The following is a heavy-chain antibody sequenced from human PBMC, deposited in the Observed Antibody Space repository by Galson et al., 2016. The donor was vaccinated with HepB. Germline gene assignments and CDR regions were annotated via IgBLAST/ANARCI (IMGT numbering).Heavy chain of an antibody. CDR2: IDPTDSNT. J-gene: IGHJ4*02. CDR3: ARHMSRSFDY. V-gene: IGHV5-10-1*01. D-gene: IGHD2-21*01. Sequence: QSGAEVKKPGESLRISCKGSGYSFTNYWISWVRQMPGKGLEWMVRIDPTDSNTNYSPAFQGHVTISADKSISTAYLQWSSLRASDTAMYYCARHMSRSFDYWGQGTLVTVSS. CDR1: GYSFTNYW.